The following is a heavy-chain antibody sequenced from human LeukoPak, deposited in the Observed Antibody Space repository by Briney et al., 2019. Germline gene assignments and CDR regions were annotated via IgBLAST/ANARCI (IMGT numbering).Heavy chain of an antibody. Sequence: SETLSLTCTASGASISSYYWSWIRQPRGKGLEWGGFIYYSGSTNYNPYLKSRVTISVDTSKNQFSLKLSSVTAADTAVYYCARHAAVAGGRPAGNFDLWGRGTLVTVSS. J-gene: IGHJ2*01. CDR1: GASISSYY. D-gene: IGHD6-19*01. V-gene: IGHV4-59*08. CDR3: ARHAAVAGGRPAGNFDL. CDR2: IYYSGST.